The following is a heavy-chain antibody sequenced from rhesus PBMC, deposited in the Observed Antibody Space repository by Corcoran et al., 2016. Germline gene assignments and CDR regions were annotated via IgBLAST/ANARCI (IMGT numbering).Heavy chain of an antibody. CDR3: ARDQGVGTTLLDY. CDR2: VNGKRGST. CDR1: GASISSYW. D-gene: IGHD1-44*01. J-gene: IGHJ4*01. V-gene: IGHV4-80*01. Sequence: QVQLQESGPGLVKPSETLSLTCAVSGASISSYWWNWIRQPPGKGLEVIGVVNGKRGSTNSNPTLKSRVTISKDASKNQVSLKRSSVTAADTAVYYCARDQGVGTTLLDYWGQGVLVTVSS.